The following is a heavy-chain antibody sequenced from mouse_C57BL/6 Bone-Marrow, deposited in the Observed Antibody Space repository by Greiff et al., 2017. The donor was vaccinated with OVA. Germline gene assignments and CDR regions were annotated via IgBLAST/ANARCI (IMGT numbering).Heavy chain of an antibody. CDR1: GYTFTSYW. V-gene: IGHV1-52*01. J-gene: IGHJ2*01. CDR2: IDPSDSET. Sequence: VQLQQPGAELVRPGSSVKLSCKASGYTFTSYWMHWVKQRPIQGLEWIGNIDPSDSETHYNQKFKDKATLTVDKSSSTAYMQLSSLTSEDSAVYYCARGGITVVATGDYWGQGTTLTDSS. CDR3: ARGGITVVATGDY. D-gene: IGHD1-1*01.